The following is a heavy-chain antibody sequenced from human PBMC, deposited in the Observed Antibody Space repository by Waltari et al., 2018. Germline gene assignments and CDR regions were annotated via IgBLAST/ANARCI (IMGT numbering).Heavy chain of an antibody. D-gene: IGHD6-6*01. CDR1: GGSISSYY. Sequence: QVQLQESGPGLVKPSETLSLTCTVSGGSISSYYWSWIRQPAGKGLEWIGRIYTSGSTNYNPSLKSRVTMSVDTSKNQFSLKLSSVTAADTAVYYCARWYLFEYSSSSYRRPPGAFDIWGQGTMVTVSS. CDR2: IYTSGST. CDR3: ARWYLFEYSSSSYRRPPGAFDI. V-gene: IGHV4-4*07. J-gene: IGHJ3*02.